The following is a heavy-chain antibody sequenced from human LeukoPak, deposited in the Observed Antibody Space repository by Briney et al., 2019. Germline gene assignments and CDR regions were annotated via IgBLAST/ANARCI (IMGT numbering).Heavy chain of an antibody. J-gene: IGHJ6*02. Sequence: PGGSLRLSCAASGFTFNTYSLNWVRQAPGKGPEWVASISHSSSHLSYADSVKGRFTISRDNAKNSLYLQLDSLGADDTAVYYCARQGYRQDGGEYYYPGLDVWGQGTPATVSS. D-gene: IGHD5-12*01. V-gene: IGHV3-21*01. CDR2: ISHSSSHL. CDR3: ARQGYRQDGGEYYYPGLDV. CDR1: GFTFNTYS.